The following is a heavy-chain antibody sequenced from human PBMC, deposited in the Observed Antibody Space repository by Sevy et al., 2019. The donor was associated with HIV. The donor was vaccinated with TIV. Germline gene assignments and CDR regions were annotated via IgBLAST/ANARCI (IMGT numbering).Heavy chain of an antibody. D-gene: IGHD2-15*01. J-gene: IGHJ6*02. CDR2: IYSDGRT. CDR3: TGEDIVLGEDNYYGMDV. Sequence: GGSLRLSCVVSGFSVSSNYMSWVRQAPGKGLEWVSNIYSDGRTYYADSVRGRFTISRDTSKNTEYLEMKSLRAEDTAVYYCTGEDIVLGEDNYYGMDVWGHGTTVTVSS. CDR1: GFSVSSNY. V-gene: IGHV3-53*01.